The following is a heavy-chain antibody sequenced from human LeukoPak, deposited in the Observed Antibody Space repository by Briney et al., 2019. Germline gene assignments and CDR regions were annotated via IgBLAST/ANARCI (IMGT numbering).Heavy chain of an antibody. CDR2: ISSSSSYI. D-gene: IGHD4-11*01. J-gene: IGHJ4*02. V-gene: IGHV3-21*01. CDR3: ARYGISMTTVTGLDY. CDR1: GFTFSSYE. Sequence: GGSLRLSCAASGFTFSSYEMNWVRQAPGKGLEWVSSISSSSSYIYYADSVKGRFTISRDDAKNSLYLQMNSLRAEDTAVYYCARYGISMTTVTGLDYWGQGTLVTVSS.